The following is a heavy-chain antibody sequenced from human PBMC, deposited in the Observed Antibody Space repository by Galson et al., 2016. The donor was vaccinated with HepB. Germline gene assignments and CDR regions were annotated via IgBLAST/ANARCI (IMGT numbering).Heavy chain of an antibody. V-gene: IGHV1-8*01. D-gene: IGHD3-10*01. CDR1: GYTFTNHE. J-gene: IGHJ5*02. CDR2: MNPNSGNT. Sequence: SVKVSCKASGYTFTNHEINWVRQAPGQGLEWMGWMNPNSGNTGYTQNFQGRITMTRNTSISTAYMELSSLRPEDTAVYYCAREFGRLTNWLDPWGQGTLVTVSS. CDR3: AREFGRLTNWLDP.